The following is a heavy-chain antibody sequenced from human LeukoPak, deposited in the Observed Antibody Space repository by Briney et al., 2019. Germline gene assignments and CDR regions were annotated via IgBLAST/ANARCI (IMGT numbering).Heavy chain of an antibody. CDR2: ISGSGGST. Sequence: GGSLRLSCAASGFTFSSYAMSWVRQAPGKGLEWVSAISGSGGSTYYADSVKGRFTISRDNAKNTNTLYLQMNSLRAEDTAVYYCARVSNSYDYYYMDVWGKGTTVTISS. V-gene: IGHV3-23*01. J-gene: IGHJ6*03. CDR1: GFTFSSYA. CDR3: ARVSNSYDYYYMDV.